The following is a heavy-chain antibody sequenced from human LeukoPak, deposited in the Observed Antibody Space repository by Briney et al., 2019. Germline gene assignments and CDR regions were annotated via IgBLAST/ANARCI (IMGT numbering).Heavy chain of an antibody. CDR3: ARVAVAGTRGIDY. CDR1: GYTFTGYY. Sequence: ASVKVSCKASGYTFTGYYMHWVRQAPGQGLEWMGWINPNSGGTNYAQKFQGRVTMTRDMSTSTVYMELSSLRSEDTAVYYCARVAVAGTRGIDYWGQGTLVTVSS. J-gene: IGHJ4*02. V-gene: IGHV1-2*02. D-gene: IGHD6-19*01. CDR2: INPNSGGT.